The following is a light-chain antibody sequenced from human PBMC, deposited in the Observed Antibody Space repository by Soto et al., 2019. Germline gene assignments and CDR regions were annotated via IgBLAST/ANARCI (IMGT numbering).Light chain of an antibody. V-gene: IGKV3-20*01. CDR1: QSVNNNF. Sequence: EIVLTHSPGTLSLSPGERVTLSCRASQSVNNNFLSWYQQKPGQAPRLLMYAASSGATGIPDRFSGSGSGTEFRLGINRLEPEDFGVYYCKYYGNSWITFGQGTRVEIK. CDR3: KYYGNSWIT. CDR2: AAS. J-gene: IGKJ5*01.